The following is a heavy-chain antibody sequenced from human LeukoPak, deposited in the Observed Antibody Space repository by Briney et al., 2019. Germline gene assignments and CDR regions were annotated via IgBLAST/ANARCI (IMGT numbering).Heavy chain of an antibody. CDR2: INHSGST. V-gene: IGHV4-34*01. CDR3: ARDRDGYNLGAFDI. Sequence: SETLSLTCAVYGGSFSGYYWSWIRQPPGKGLEWIGEINHSGSTNYNPSLKSRVTISVDRSKNQFSLKLSSVTAADTAVYYCARDRDGYNLGAFDIWGQGTMVTVSS. J-gene: IGHJ3*02. CDR1: GGSFSGYY. D-gene: IGHD5-12*01.